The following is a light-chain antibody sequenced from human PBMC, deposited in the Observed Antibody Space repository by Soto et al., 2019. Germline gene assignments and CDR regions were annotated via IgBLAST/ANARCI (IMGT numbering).Light chain of an antibody. CDR2: GAS. CDR3: QQYGSSPVT. V-gene: IGKV3-20*01. CDR1: QRVSSSY. Sequence: EIVLTQSACTLSLSAGERATLSWGASQRVSSSYLAWYQQKHGQAPRLLIYGASSRATGIPDRFSGSSSGTDFNLTISRLEPEDFAVYDCQQYGSSPVTFGQGTKVDIK. J-gene: IGKJ1*01.